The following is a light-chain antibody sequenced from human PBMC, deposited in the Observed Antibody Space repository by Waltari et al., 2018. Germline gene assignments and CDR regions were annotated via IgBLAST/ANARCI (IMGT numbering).Light chain of an antibody. V-gene: IGLV2-11*01. Sequence: YQQHPSKAPKLMIYDVSKRPSGVPDRFSGSKSGNTASLTISGLQAEDEADYYCCSYAGSYTWVFGGGTKLTVL. J-gene: IGLJ3*02. CDR3: CSYAGSYTWV. CDR2: DVS.